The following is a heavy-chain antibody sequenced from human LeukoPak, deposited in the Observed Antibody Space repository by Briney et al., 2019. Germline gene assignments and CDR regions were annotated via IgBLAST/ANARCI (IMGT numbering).Heavy chain of an antibody. CDR2: INRDGSRT. V-gene: IGHV3-74*01. Sequence: GGSLGLSCAASGFTFSNHWMHWVRQAPGKGLMWVSRINRDGSRTDYADSVKGRFTISRDDAKNTLYLQVNSLRAEDTAVYFCARGGSDTAMAHDYWGQGTLATVSS. D-gene: IGHD5-18*01. J-gene: IGHJ4*02. CDR3: ARGGSDTAMAHDY. CDR1: GFTFSNHW.